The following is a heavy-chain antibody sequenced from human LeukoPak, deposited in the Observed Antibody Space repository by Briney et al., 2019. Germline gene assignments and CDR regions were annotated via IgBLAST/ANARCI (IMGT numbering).Heavy chain of an antibody. Sequence: GASVKVSCKVSGYTLTELSMHWVRQAPGKGLEWMGGFDPEDGETIYAQKFQGRVTMTEDTSTDTAYMELSSLRSEDTAVYYCATAFTVVRYFDWLLPRGTYYGMDVWGQGTTVTVSS. J-gene: IGHJ6*02. CDR2: FDPEDGET. D-gene: IGHD3-9*01. CDR3: ATAFTVVRYFDWLLPRGTYYGMDV. CDR1: GYTLTELS. V-gene: IGHV1-24*01.